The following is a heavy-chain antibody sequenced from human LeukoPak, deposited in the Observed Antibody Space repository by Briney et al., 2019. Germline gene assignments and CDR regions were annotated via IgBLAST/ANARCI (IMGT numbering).Heavy chain of an antibody. V-gene: IGHV4-4*07. D-gene: IGHD5-24*01. CDR3: ARGGGWLRAYYYYYYMDV. J-gene: IGHJ6*03. CDR1: GGSISSYY. Sequence: SETLSLTCTVSGGSISSYYWSWIRQPAGKGLEWIGRIYTSGSTNYNPSLKSRVTMSVDTSKNQFSLKLSSVTAADMAVYYCARGGGWLRAYYYYYYMDVWGKGTTVTVSS. CDR2: IYTSGST.